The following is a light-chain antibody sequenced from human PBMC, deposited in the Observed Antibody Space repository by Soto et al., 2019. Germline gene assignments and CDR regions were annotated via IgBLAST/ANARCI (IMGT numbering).Light chain of an antibody. CDR3: QQYTSMLS. Sequence: DIQMTQSPSSLSASVGDRVTIACQSSHDVSRNLNWFQQKPGEAPKLLIYDASNLERGVPSRFSASGSATDFTFTISSLQPEDVATYYCQQYTSMLSFGGGTEIELK. J-gene: IGKJ4*01. CDR1: HDVSRN. CDR2: DAS. V-gene: IGKV1-33*01.